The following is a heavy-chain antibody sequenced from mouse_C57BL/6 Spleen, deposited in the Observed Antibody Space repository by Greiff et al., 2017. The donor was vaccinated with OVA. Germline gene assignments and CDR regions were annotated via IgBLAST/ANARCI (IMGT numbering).Heavy chain of an antibody. Sequence: VQLQQPGAELVKPGASVKLSCKASGYTFTSYWMQWVKQRPGQGLEWIGEIDPSDSYTNYNQKFKGKATLTVDTSSSTAYMQLSSLTSEDSAVYYCARSRYEYYAMDYWGQGTSVTVSS. CDR1: GYTFTSYW. J-gene: IGHJ4*01. CDR2: IDPSDSYT. D-gene: IGHD2-3*01. V-gene: IGHV1-50*01. CDR3: ARSRYEYYAMDY.